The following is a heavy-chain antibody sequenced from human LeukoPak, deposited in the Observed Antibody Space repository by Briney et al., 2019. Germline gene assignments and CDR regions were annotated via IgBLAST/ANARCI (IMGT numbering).Heavy chain of an antibody. CDR3: SRYNWEGPYYYDSSGYYEGTAPLDY. Sequence: GGSLRLSCAASGFTYSSYSMNWVRQAPGKGLEWVSSISSSSSYIYYADSVKGRFTISRDNAKNSLYLQMNSLRAEDTAVYYCSRYNWEGPYYYDSSGYYEGTAPLDYWGQGTLVTVSS. D-gene: IGHD3-22*01. J-gene: IGHJ4*02. V-gene: IGHV3-21*01. CDR2: ISSSSSYI. CDR1: GFTYSSYS.